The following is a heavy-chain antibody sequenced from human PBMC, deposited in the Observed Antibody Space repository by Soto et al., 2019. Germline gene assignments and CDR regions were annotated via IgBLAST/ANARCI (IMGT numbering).Heavy chain of an antibody. V-gene: IGHV5-51*01. Sequence: PGESLKISCKGSGYSFTSYWIGWVRQMPGKGLEWMGIIYPGDSDTRHSPSFQGQVTISADKSISTAYLQWSSLKASDTAVYYCARDGGTIFGVVPYGMDVWGQGTTVTVSS. J-gene: IGHJ6*02. CDR3: ARDGGTIFGVVPYGMDV. D-gene: IGHD3-3*01. CDR2: IYPGDSDT. CDR1: GYSFTSYW.